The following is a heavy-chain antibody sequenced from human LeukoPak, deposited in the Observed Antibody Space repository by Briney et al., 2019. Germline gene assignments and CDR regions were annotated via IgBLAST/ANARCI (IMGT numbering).Heavy chain of an antibody. CDR2: MNPNSGNT. CDR1: GYTFIGYH. D-gene: IGHD3-10*01. J-gene: IGHJ6*03. Sequence: GASVKVSCKASGYTFIGYHMHWVRQATGQGLEWMGWMNPNSGNTGHAQKFQGRVTMTRNTSISTAYMELSSLRSEDTAVYYCARALSGSKPPRYYYMDVWGKGTTVTVSS. CDR3: ARALSGSKPPRYYYMDV. V-gene: IGHV1-8*02.